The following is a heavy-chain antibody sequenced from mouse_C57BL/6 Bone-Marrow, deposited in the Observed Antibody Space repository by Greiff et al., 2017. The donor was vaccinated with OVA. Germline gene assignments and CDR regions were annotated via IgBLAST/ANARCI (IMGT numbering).Heavy chain of an antibody. CDR1: GFNINDYY. J-gene: IGHJ1*03. CDR3: AGSGDRVFYFEV. D-gene: IGHD3-1*01. V-gene: IGHV14-2*01. Sequence: VQLQQSGAELVKPGASVKLSCTASGFNINDYYMHWVKQRTEKGLEWIGRIDPEDGDTKYAPKFQGMATITADTSSNTAYLQLSSLTSEDTAVDYCAGSGDRVFYFEVWGTGTTVTVSS. CDR2: IDPEDGDT.